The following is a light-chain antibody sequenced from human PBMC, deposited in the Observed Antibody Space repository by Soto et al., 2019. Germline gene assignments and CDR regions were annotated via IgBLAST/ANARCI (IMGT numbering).Light chain of an antibody. J-gene: IGKJ4*01. V-gene: IGKV3-20*01. CDR3: HQYVSSPLT. CDR1: QSVSSSY. Sequence: TQSPGTVSLSQGERATLSCRSSQSVSSSYLAWYQQKPDQAPRLLIYGASSRATGIPDRFSGSASGTDFALTISRLEPEDFAVYYCHQYVSSPLTFGGGTKVDI. CDR2: GAS.